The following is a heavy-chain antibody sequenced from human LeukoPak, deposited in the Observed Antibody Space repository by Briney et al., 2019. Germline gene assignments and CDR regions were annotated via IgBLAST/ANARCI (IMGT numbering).Heavy chain of an antibody. V-gene: IGHV4-59*12. J-gene: IGHJ4*02. Sequence: SETLSLTCTVSGGSISSYYWSWIRQPPGKGLEWIGYIYYSGSTNYNPSLKSRVTISVDTSKNQFSLKLSSVTAADTAVYYCARNRYGAPFDYWGQGTLVTVSS. CDR2: IYYSGST. CDR1: GGSISSYY. D-gene: IGHD4-17*01. CDR3: ARNRYGAPFDY.